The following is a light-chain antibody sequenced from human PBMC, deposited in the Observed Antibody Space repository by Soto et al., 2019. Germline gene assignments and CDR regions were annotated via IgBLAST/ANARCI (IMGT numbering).Light chain of an antibody. Sequence: DIQMTQSPSSLSASVGDRVTITCRASQSISSYLNWYQQKPGKAPKLLIYAASSLQSGVPSRFSGSGSWTDFTLTFCSLQPEDFATYYCQQSYSTLLITFGQGTRLEIK. J-gene: IGKJ5*01. CDR1: QSISSY. V-gene: IGKV1-39*01. CDR2: AAS. CDR3: QQSYSTLLIT.